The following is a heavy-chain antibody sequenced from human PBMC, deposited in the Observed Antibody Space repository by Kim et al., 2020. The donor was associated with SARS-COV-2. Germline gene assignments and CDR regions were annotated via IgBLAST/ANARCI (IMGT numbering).Heavy chain of an antibody. CDR3: ARHRGIVVVIANALYFDC. CDR1: GGSISSSSYY. CDR2: IYYSGST. V-gene: IGHV4-39*01. J-gene: IGHJ4*02. Sequence: SETLSLTCTVSGGSISSSSYYWGWISQPPGKGLEWIGSIYYSGSTYYNPSLKSRVTISVDTSKNQFSLKLSSVTAADTAVYYCARHRGIVVVIANALYFDCWGQGTLVTVSS. D-gene: IGHD2-21*01.